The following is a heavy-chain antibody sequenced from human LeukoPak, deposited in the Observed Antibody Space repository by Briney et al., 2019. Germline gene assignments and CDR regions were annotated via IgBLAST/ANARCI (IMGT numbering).Heavy chain of an antibody. Sequence: AAVKVSCKASGFTFTSSAVQWVRQARGQRLEWIGWIVVGSGNTNYTQKFQERVPITRDMSTSTAYMELSSLRSEDTAVYYCEADLFVPSGFDYWGQGTLVTVSS. CDR2: IVVGSGNT. J-gene: IGHJ4*02. CDR1: GFTFTSSA. D-gene: IGHD2-21*01. V-gene: IGHV1-58*01. CDR3: EADLFVPSGFDY.